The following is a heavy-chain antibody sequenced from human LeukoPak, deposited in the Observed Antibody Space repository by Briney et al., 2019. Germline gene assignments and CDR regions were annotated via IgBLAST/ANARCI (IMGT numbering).Heavy chain of an antibody. V-gene: IGHV3-30*03. J-gene: IGHJ4*02. D-gene: IGHD7-27*01. CDR2: ISYDGNNK. CDR1: GFSFSTYG. CDR3: ASPLTGEFDY. Sequence: GGSLRLSCAASGFSFSTYGMHWVRQAPGKGLEWVAIISYDGNNKYYADSVKGRFTISRDNSKNTLYLQMNSLRAEDTAVYYCASPLTGEFDYWGQGTLVTVSS.